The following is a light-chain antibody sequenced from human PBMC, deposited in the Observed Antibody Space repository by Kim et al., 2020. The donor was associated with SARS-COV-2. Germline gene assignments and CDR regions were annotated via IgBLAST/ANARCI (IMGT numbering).Light chain of an antibody. CDR1: SSNVGRHF. CDR2: NDN. CDR3: ATWDVTLNGWV. Sequence: QSVLTQPPSTSGTPGQRVTISCSGSSSNVGRHFVNWYQQFPGTAPKVFIYNDNQRPSWVPDRFSGSRSGTSASLAISGLQSEDEADYYCATWDVTLNGWVFGGGTQLTVL. J-gene: IGLJ3*02. V-gene: IGLV1-44*01.